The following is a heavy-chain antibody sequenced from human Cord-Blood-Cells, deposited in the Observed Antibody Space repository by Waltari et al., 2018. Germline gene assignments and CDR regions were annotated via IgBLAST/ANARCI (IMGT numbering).Heavy chain of an antibody. V-gene: IGHV1-58*01. J-gene: IGHJ3*02. CDR3: AAPTGDDAFDI. Sequence: QMQLVQSGPEVKKPGTSLKVSCQASGLTFTSSAVQRVRQARGQRLEWIGWIVVGSGNTNYAQKFQERVTITRDMSTSTAYMELSSLRSEDTAVYYCAAPTGDDAFDIWGQGTMVTVSS. D-gene: IGHD7-27*01. CDR2: IVVGSGNT. CDR1: GLTFTSSA.